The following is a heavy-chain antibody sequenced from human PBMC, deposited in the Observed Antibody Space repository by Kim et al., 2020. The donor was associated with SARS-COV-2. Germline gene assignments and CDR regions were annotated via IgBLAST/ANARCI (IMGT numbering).Heavy chain of an antibody. CDR2: INSDGSST. J-gene: IGHJ6*02. CDR1: GFTFSSYW. V-gene: IGHV3-74*01. CDR3: ARGADSSSWYEGQWLVRWSGDYYYGMDV. D-gene: IGHD6-13*01. Sequence: GGSLRLSCAASGFTFSSYWMHWVRQAPGKGLVWVSRINSDGSSTSYADSVKGRFTISRDNAKNTLYLQMNSLRAEDTAVYYCARGADSSSWYEGQWLVRWSGDYYYGMDVWGQGTTVTVSS.